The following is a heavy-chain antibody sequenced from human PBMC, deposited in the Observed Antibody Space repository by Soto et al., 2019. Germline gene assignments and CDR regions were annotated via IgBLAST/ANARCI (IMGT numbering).Heavy chain of an antibody. Sequence: GGSLRLSCAASGFTFSDPYLDWVRQAPGKGLEWVGRIRNRANGYATHYAASVKGRFTISRDDSKNSLYLQMTSLKTEDTAVYYCARAPSYYASGSDFWGQGTMVTVYS. CDR1: GFTFSDPY. CDR3: ARAPSYYASGSDF. V-gene: IGHV3-72*01. D-gene: IGHD3-10*01. CDR2: IRNRANGYAT. J-gene: IGHJ4*02.